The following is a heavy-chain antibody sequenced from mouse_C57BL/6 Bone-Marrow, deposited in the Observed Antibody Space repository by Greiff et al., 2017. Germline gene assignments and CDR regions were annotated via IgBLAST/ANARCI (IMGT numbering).Heavy chain of an antibody. V-gene: IGHV1-72*01. Sequence: VQLQQPGAELVMPGASVKLSCKASGYTFTSYWMHWVKQRPGRGFEWIGRIDPNSGGTKYNEKFKSKATLTVDKPSSTAYMQLSSLTSEDSAVYYCAGLGGGSYYAMDYWGQGTSVTVSS. J-gene: IGHJ4*01. CDR2: IDPNSGGT. CDR1: GYTFTSYW. CDR3: AGLGGGSYYAMDY. D-gene: IGHD4-1*01.